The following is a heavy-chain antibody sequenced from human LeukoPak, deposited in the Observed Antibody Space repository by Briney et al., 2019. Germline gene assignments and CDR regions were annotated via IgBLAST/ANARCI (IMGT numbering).Heavy chain of an antibody. CDR2: ISGSGGST. CDR1: GFTFSSYA. V-gene: IGHV3-23*01. Sequence: GGSLRLSCAASGFTFSSYAMSWVRQAPGKGLEWVSAISGSGGSTYYADSVKGRFTISRDNSKNTLYLQMNSLRAEDTAVYYCAKGTYYYDSSGYHGAFDIWGQGTMVTVSS. CDR3: AKGTYYYDSSGYHGAFDI. D-gene: IGHD3-22*01. J-gene: IGHJ3*02.